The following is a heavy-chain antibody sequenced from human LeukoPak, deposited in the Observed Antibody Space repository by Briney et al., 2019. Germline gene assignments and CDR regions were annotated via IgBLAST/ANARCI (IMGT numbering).Heavy chain of an antibody. D-gene: IGHD3-3*01. CDR3: AGSIWNYYYYYIDV. J-gene: IGHJ6*03. CDR1: GGSISSSNW. CDR2: IYHSGST. V-gene: IGHV4-4*02. Sequence: SGTLSLTCAVSGGSISSSNWWGWVRPPPGKGLEWIGDIYHSGSTNYNAALESRVTISVDESKKQFLLMLSSVTGAETAVYYCAGSIWNYYYYYIDVWGKGTTVTVSS.